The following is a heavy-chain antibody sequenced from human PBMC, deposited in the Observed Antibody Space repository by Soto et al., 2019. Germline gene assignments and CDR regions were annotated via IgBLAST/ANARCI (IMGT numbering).Heavy chain of an antibody. J-gene: IGHJ6*02. D-gene: IGHD6-13*01. CDR2: IKDDGGER. V-gene: IGHV3-7*01. CDR1: GFTFSGYW. CDR3: ARDFWSAGTMVYYYGMDV. Sequence: PGGSLRLSCEAFGFTFSGYWMSWVRQAPGKGLEWVANIKDDGGERYHVDSVKGRLTISRDNAKNSLYLQMNNLRVEDTAVYYCARDFWSAGTMVYYYGMDVWGQGTTVTVSS.